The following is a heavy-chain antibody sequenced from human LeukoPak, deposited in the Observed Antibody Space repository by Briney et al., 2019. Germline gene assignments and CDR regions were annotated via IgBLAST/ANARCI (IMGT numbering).Heavy chain of an antibody. CDR1: GGSISSYY. CDR2: IYTSGST. Sequence: SETLSLTCTVSGGSISSYYWSWIRQPAGKGLEWIGRIYTSGSTNYNPSLKSRVTMSVDTSKNQFSLKLSSVTAADTAVYYCAGAGDSSGYEYYFDYWGQGTLVTVSS. V-gene: IGHV4-4*07. J-gene: IGHJ4*02. CDR3: AGAGDSSGYEYYFDY. D-gene: IGHD3-22*01.